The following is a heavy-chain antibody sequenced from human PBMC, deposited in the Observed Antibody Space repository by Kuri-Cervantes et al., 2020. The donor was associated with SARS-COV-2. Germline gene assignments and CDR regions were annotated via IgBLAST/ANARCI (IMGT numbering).Heavy chain of an antibody. CDR3: ARVASSWYSLDYYYYMDV. J-gene: IGHJ6*03. Sequence: ASVKVSCKASGYTFTSYAMHWVRQATGQGLEWMGWMNPNSGNTGYAQKFQGRVTMTRNTSISTAYMELSSLRSEDTAVYYCARVASSWYSLDYYYYMDVWGKGTTVTVSS. CDR1: GYTFTSYA. V-gene: IGHV1-8*02. D-gene: IGHD6-13*01. CDR2: MNPNSGNT.